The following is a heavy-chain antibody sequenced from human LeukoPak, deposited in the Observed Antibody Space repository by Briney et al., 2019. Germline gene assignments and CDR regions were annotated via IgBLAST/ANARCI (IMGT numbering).Heavy chain of an antibody. CDR1: GGSISSSGYY. V-gene: IGHV4-39*07. CDR2: INHSGST. J-gene: IGHJ4*02. CDR3: ARGPRDDSSGQIDY. D-gene: IGHD3-22*01. Sequence: SETLSLTCTVSGGSISSSGYYWSWIRQPPGKGLEWIGEINHSGSTNYNPSLKSRVTISVDTSKNQFSLRLSSVTAADTAVYYCARGPRDDSSGQIDYWGQGTLVTVSS.